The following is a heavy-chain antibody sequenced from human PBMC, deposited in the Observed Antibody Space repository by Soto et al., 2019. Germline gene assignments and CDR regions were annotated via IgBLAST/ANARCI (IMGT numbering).Heavy chain of an antibody. V-gene: IGHV1-18*04. J-gene: IGHJ6*02. Sequence: ASVKVSCTASGYTFSDHFIHWVRQAPGQGLEWMGWISGYNGDTNYAQKFQDRVSMTIDTSTGTAYMELRSLTSDDTAIYYCAKNGQPPYYYYGLDVWGQGTKVTVSS. CDR1: GYTFSDHF. D-gene: IGHD2-8*01. CDR2: ISGYNGDT. CDR3: AKNGQPPYYYYGLDV.